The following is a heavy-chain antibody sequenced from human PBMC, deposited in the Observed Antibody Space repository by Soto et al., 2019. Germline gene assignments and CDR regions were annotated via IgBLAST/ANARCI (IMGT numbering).Heavy chain of an antibody. V-gene: IGHV4-59*08. J-gene: IGHJ6*01. CDR2: MYKTGST. CDR3: ERLAGYCSTNGCHGDYALAV. D-gene: IGHD2-2*01. Sequence: SETLSLTCTVSGGSISGYYWSWIRQPPGKGLEWIGYMYKTGSTVYNPSFKSRVTISVDTSKNQFSLRLTSVTAADTAVYYCERLAGYCSTNGCHGDYALAVWAQGTTVTVSS. CDR1: GGSISGYY.